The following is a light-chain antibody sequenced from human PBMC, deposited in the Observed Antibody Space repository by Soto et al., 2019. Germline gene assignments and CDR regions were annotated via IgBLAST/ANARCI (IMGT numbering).Light chain of an antibody. CDR2: EVS. CDR1: SSDVGGYNF. J-gene: IGLJ3*02. V-gene: IGLV2-8*01. Sequence: QSALTQPPSASGSPGQSVTISCTGTSSDVGGYNFVSWYQQHPGKAPKLMIYEVSQRPSGVSDRSSGSKSGNTASLTVSGLQAEDEADYYCSSYAGRNNLVFGGGTKVTVL. CDR3: SSYAGRNNLV.